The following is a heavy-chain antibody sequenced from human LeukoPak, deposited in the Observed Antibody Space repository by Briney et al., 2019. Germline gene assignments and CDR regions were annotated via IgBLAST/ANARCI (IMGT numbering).Heavy chain of an antibody. D-gene: IGHD3/OR15-3a*01. Sequence: GGSLRLSCAASGFTFNKYSMNWVRQAPGRGVEWVASISSPSTYICNPDSTNGRFTISRDNAKSALVIQVISLKAEDTGVYFCARSAGTGGPCYFDYWGQGSLVTVSS. CDR3: ARSAGTGGPCYFDY. CDR2: ISSPSTYI. V-gene: IGHV3-21*04. J-gene: IGHJ4*02. CDR1: GFTFNKYS.